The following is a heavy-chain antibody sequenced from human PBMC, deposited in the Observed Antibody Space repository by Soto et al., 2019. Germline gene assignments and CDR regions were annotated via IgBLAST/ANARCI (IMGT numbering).Heavy chain of an antibody. Sequence: QLQLQESGSGLVKPSQTLSLTCAVSGGSTSSGGYSWSWLRKPPGKGLEWIVYISHSGSTYYNPYLKSRVNTSVAKFKNQFSLRLSSVTAADTALYYCARGGLLPDDCAQGTLVTVSS. V-gene: IGHV4-30-2*01. CDR2: ISHSGST. CDR3: ARGGLLPDD. D-gene: IGHD6-19*01. J-gene: IGHJ4*02. CDR1: GGSTSSGGYS.